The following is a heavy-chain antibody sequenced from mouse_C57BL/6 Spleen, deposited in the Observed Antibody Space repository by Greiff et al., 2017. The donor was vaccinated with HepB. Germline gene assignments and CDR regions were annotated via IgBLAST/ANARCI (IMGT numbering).Heavy chain of an antibody. J-gene: IGHJ3*01. V-gene: IGHV1-26*01. CDR1: GYTFTDYY. Sequence: EVQLQQSGPELVKPGASVKISCKASGYTFTDYYMNWVKQSHGKSLEWIGDINPNNGGTSYNQKFKGKATLTVDKSSSTAYMELRSLTSEDSAVYYCARYWDTAFAYWGQGTLVTVSA. CDR3: ARYWDTAFAY. D-gene: IGHD4-1*01. CDR2: INPNNGGT.